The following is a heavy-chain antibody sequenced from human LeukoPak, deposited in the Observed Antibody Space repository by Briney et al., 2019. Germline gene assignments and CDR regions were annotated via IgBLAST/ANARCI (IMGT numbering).Heavy chain of an antibody. CDR2: ISWNSGSI. CDR1: GFTFDDYA. V-gene: IGHV3-9*01. Sequence: GVSLRLSCAASGFTFDDYAMHWVRQAPGKGLEWVSGISWNSGSIGYADSVKGRFTISRDNAKNSLYLQMNSLRAEDTALYYCAKDIRGGDYYDSSGYYSTGGLDYWGQGTLVTVSS. D-gene: IGHD3-22*01. J-gene: IGHJ4*02. CDR3: AKDIRGGDYYDSSGYYSTGGLDY.